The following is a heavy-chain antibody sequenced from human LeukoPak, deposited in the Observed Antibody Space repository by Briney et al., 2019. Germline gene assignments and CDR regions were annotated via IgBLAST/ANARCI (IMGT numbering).Heavy chain of an antibody. D-gene: IGHD5-18*01. V-gene: IGHV4-39*07. CDR2: IYYSGST. CDR1: GGSISSISYY. CDR3: ARRKNRRGYSYGVYFDY. Sequence: PSETPSLTCTVSGGSISSISYYWGWIRQPPGKGLEWVGNIYYSGSTYYNPSLKSRVTISVDTSKNQFSLKLSSVTAADTAVYYCARRKNRRGYSYGVYFDYWGQGTLVTVSS. J-gene: IGHJ4*02.